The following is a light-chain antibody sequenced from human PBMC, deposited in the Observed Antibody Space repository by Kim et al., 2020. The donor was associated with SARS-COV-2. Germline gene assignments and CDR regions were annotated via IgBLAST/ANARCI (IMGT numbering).Light chain of an antibody. CDR2: WAS. J-gene: IGKJ4*01. CDR3: QQYYSTPLT. CDR1: QSVLYSSNNKNY. Sequence: ATSNCKSSQSVLYSSNNKNYLAWYQQKPGQPPNLLIYWASTRESGVPDRISGSGSGTDFTLTISSLQAEDVAVYYCQQYYSTPLTFGGGTKVDIK. V-gene: IGKV4-1*01.